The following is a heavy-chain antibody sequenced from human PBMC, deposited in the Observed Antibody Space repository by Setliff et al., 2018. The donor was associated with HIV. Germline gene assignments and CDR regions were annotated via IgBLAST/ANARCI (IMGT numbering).Heavy chain of an antibody. CDR1: GDSINTHY. CDR3: ARVGKWSGYFYYFDY. J-gene: IGHJ4*02. V-gene: IGHV4-59*11. CDR2: ISHSGNT. Sequence: SETLSLTCTVSGDSINTHYWSWIRQPPGKGLEWIGCISHSGNTNFNPSLNSRVTISLDTSKNQFSLRLTSLTAADTAIYYCARVGKWSGYFYYFDYWGQGTLVTVSS. D-gene: IGHD3-3*01.